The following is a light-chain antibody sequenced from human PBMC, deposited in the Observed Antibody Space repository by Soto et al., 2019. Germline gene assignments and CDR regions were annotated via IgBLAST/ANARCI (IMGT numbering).Light chain of an antibody. Sequence: SYELTQPPSVSVSPGQTASITCSGDKLGDKYACWYQQKPGQSPVLVIYQDSKRPSGIPERFSGSNSGNTATVTISGTQAMDEADYYCQAWDSSTKVFGGGTKLTVL. V-gene: IGLV3-1*01. CDR1: KLGDKY. J-gene: IGLJ2*01. CDR3: QAWDSSTKV. CDR2: QDS.